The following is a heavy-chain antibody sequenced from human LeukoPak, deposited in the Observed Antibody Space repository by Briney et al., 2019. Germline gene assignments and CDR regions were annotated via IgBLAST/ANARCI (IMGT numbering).Heavy chain of an antibody. CDR1: GYTLSSFG. CDR2: ISTYNGNT. Sequence: GASVNVSCTASGYTLSSFGITWVRQAPGQGLEWMGWISTYNGNTNYAQKLQGRVTMTTDTSPSTGYVELRSLRSDDTAVYYCARDIVATMDFMGDWFDPWGQGTLVTVSS. D-gene: IGHD5-12*01. J-gene: IGHJ5*02. CDR3: ARDIVATMDFMGDWFDP. V-gene: IGHV1-18*01.